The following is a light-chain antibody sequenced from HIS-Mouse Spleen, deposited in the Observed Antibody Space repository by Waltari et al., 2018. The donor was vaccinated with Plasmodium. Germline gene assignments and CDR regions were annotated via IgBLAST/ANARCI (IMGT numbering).Light chain of an antibody. J-gene: IGLJ3*02. CDR3: YSTDSSGNHRV. V-gene: IGLV3-10*01. CDR1: ALPKNY. CDR2: EDS. Sequence: SYELTQPPSVSVSPGQTARITCYGDALPKNYAYWYQLKSGQAPVLVIYEDSKRPSGIPERFSGSSSGTMATLTISGAQVEDEADYYCYSTDSSGNHRVFGGGTKLTVL.